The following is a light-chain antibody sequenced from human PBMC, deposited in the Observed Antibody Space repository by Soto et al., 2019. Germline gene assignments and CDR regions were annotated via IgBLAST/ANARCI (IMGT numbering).Light chain of an antibody. CDR3: QQFGGSPAYT. J-gene: IGKJ2*01. CDR2: GAS. V-gene: IGKV3-20*01. Sequence: IVLTQSPGTLSLSPGERATLSCRASQSVSSTSLAWYQHKAGQAPSLLIYGASSRATGIPDRCTGSGSGTDFTLTISRLEPDDCAVYYCQQFGGSPAYTFGQGTKLEIK. CDR1: QSVSSTS.